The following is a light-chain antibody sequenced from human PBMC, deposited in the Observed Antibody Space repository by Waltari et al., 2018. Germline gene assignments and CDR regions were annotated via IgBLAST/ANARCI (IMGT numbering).Light chain of an antibody. CDR3: SSYAGNHVV. Sequence: QSALTQPPSASGSPGQSVTISCTGTSSDVGGYNFVSWYQQHPGKAPKLMIYEVSKRPSGVPDRFSGSKSGNTASLTVSGLQPEDEADYYSSSYAGNHVVFGGGTKLTVL. CDR1: SSDVGGYNF. J-gene: IGLJ2*01. CDR2: EVS. V-gene: IGLV2-8*01.